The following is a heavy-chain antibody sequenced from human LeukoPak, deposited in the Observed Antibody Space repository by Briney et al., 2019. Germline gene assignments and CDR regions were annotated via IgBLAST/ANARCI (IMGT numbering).Heavy chain of an antibody. J-gene: IGHJ3*02. CDR3: ARAYSSSWQTDNDAFDI. CDR1: GGTFSSYA. V-gene: IGHV1-69*04. Sequence: SVKVSCKASGGTFSSYAISWVRQAPGQGLEWMGRIIPILGIADYAQKFQGRVTITADKSTSTAYMELSSLRSEDTAVYYCARAYSSSWQTDNDAFDIWGQGTMVTVSS. D-gene: IGHD6-13*01. CDR2: IIPILGIA.